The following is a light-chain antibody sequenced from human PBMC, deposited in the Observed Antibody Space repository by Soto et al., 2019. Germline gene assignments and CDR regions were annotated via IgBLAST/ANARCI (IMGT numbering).Light chain of an antibody. CDR2: AAS. CDR3: QQYENYFWT. J-gene: IGKJ1*01. Sequence: VIWMTQSPSFLSASTGDRVTITCRISQDISSYLAWYQQKPGKAPDLLIYAASTLQSGVPSRFRGSGSGTEFTLTISYVESEDFATYYCQQYENYFWTFGQGTKVE. V-gene: IGKV1D-8*01. CDR1: QDISSY.